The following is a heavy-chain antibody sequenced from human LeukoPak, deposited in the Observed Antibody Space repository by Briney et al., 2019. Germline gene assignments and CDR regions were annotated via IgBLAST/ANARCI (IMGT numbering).Heavy chain of an antibody. J-gene: IGHJ4*02. CDR3: ARILDSAWGELGY. V-gene: IGHV3-23*01. CDR1: GFTFSSYA. Sequence: GGSLRLSCAASGFTFSSYAMSWVRQAPGKGLEWVSGLTGSGDNAHYADSVKGRFTISRDNSKNTLYLQMNSLRAEDTAVYYCARILDSAWGELGYWGQGTLVTVSS. CDR2: LTGSGDNA. D-gene: IGHD6-19*01.